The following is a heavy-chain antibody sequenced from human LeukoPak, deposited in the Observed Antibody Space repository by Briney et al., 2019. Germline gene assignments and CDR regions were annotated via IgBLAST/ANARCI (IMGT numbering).Heavy chain of an antibody. J-gene: IGHJ1*01. Sequence: GGSLRLSCAASGFTFSSYWMHWVRQAPGKGLVWVSRIKSDGSTRYADSVKGRFTVSRDNAKNTVSLQMNSLRAEDTGVYYCARAPSEIGGYCPEYFRHWGQGTLVIVSS. CDR1: GFTFSSYW. CDR3: ARAPSEIGGYCPEYFRH. V-gene: IGHV3-74*01. CDR2: IKSDGST. D-gene: IGHD2-21*01.